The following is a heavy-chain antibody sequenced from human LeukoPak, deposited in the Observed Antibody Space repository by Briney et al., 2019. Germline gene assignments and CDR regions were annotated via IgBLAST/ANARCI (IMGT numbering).Heavy chain of an antibody. CDR1: GFTFSNHG. V-gene: IGHV3-21*01. Sequence: PGGSLRLSCEASGFTFSNHGIHWVRQAPGKGLEWVSSISTSSSYIYYADSVKGRFTISRDNAKNSLYLQMNSLRAEDTAVYYCARDSYGDANFDSWGQGTLVTVSS. D-gene: IGHD4-17*01. CDR2: ISTSSSYI. CDR3: ARDSYGDANFDS. J-gene: IGHJ4*02.